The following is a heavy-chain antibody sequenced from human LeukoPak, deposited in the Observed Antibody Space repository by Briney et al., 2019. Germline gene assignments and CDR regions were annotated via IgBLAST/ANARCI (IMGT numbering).Heavy chain of an antibody. D-gene: IGHD5-12*01. V-gene: IGHV3-23*01. Sequence: GGSLRLSCAVSGITVSNYGMSWVRQAPGKGLEWVAGISGSGGGTNYADSVKGRFTISRDNFKNTLYLQMNSLRAEDTAVYFCARDRGHSGYDLYDYWGQGTLVTVSS. CDR1: GITVSNYG. CDR3: ARDRGHSGYDLYDY. CDR2: ISGSGGGT. J-gene: IGHJ4*02.